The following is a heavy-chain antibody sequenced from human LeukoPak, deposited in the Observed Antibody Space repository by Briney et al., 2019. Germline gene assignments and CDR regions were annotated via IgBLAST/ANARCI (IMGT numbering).Heavy chain of an antibody. D-gene: IGHD2-15*01. CDR1: GFSLSTSGMR. V-gene: IGHV2-70*04. Sequence: SRPTLVNPTQTLTLTCTFSGFSLSTSGMRVSWVRQPPGKALEWLARIDWDDDKFYSTSLKTRLTISNDTSKNQVVLTMTNMDPVDTATCYCTRTLTTQGGFDIWGQGTMITVSS. J-gene: IGHJ3*02. CDR3: TRTLTTQGGFDI. CDR2: IDWDDDK.